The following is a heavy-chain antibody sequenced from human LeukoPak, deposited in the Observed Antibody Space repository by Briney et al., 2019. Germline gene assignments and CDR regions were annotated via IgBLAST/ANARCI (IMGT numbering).Heavy chain of an antibody. CDR3: ATALKPSVSKFDY. CDR1: GFTFSTSA. CDR2: ISSGGGST. V-gene: IGHV3-23*01. J-gene: IGHJ4*02. D-gene: IGHD5/OR15-5a*01. Sequence: PGRSLRLSCAASGFTFSTSAMSWVRQAPGKGLEWVSTISSGGGSTYYADSVKGRFTISRDNSRDTLSLQMNSLRAEDTAVYYCATALKPSVSKFDYWGQGTLITVSS.